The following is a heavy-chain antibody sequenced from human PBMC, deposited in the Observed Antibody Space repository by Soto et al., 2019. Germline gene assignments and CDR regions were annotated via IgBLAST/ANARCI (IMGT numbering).Heavy chain of an antibody. Sequence: SQTLSLTCAISGDSVSSNSAAWNWIRQSPSRGLEWLGRTYYRSKWYNDYAVSVKSRITINPDTSKNQFSLQLNSVTPEDTAVYYCAREGYYDILTGRDNWFDPWGQGTLVTVSS. CDR3: AREGYYDILTGRDNWFDP. V-gene: IGHV6-1*01. CDR1: GDSVSSNSAA. J-gene: IGHJ5*02. D-gene: IGHD3-9*01. CDR2: TYYRSKWYN.